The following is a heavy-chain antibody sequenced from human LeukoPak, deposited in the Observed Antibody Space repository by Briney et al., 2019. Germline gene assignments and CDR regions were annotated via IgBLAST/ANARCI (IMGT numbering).Heavy chain of an antibody. Sequence: SVKVSCKASGGTFSSYAISWVRQAPGQGLEWMGGIIPIFGTANYAQKFQGRVTMTRDMSTSTVYMELSSLRSEDTAVYYCARDQVNSSSWLQHWGQGTLVTVSS. J-gene: IGHJ1*01. CDR1: GGTFSSYA. CDR2: IIPIFGTA. D-gene: IGHD6-13*01. V-gene: IGHV1-69*05. CDR3: ARDQVNSSSWLQH.